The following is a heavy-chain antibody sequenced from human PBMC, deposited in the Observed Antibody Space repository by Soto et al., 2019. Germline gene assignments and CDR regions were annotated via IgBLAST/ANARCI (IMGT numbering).Heavy chain of an antibody. Sequence: EVRLVESGGGLVQPGGSLSLSCAAPGFTVSTTYMPWVRQAPGKGLEGVSLIYSGGSTNYADSVKGRFSISRDTSKNTLHLQMNSLRAEDTAVYYCARDIGLLGTFDYWGQGTLVTVSS. D-gene: IGHD3-16*01. CDR3: ARDIGLLGTFDY. V-gene: IGHV3-66*01. J-gene: IGHJ4*02. CDR2: IYSGGST. CDR1: GFTVSTTY.